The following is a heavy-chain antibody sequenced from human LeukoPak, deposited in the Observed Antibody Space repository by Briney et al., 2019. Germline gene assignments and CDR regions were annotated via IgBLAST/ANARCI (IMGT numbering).Heavy chain of an antibody. CDR1: GFTFRNYA. CDR2: IGNSDGSK. V-gene: IGHV3-23*01. D-gene: IGHD3-3*01. CDR3: AISPSRVVIDNY. Sequence: TGGSLRLSCAASGFTFRNYAMSWVRQAPGKGLEWVSAIGNSDGSKFYADSVQGRFTISRDNSKNTLYLQMNSLRAEDTAVYYCAISPSRVVIDNYWGQGTLVTVSS. J-gene: IGHJ4*02.